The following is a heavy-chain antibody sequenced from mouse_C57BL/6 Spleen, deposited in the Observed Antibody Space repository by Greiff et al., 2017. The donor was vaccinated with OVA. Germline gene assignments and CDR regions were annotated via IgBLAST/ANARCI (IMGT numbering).Heavy chain of an antibody. Sequence: QVQLKQSGTELVKPGASVKLSCKASGYTFTSYWMHWVKQRPGQGLEWIGNINPSNGGTNYNEKFKSKATLTVDKSSSTAYMQLSSLTSEDSAVYYCATLYYGSSYDYFDYWGQGTTLTVSS. CDR1: GYTFTSYW. CDR3: ATLYYGSSYDYFDY. V-gene: IGHV1-53*01. J-gene: IGHJ2*01. D-gene: IGHD1-1*01. CDR2: INPSNGGT.